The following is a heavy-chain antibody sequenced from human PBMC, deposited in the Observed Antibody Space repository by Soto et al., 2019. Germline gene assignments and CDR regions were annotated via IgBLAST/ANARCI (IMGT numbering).Heavy chain of an antibody. CDR2: INPSGGST. J-gene: IGHJ3*02. CDR3: ARDPIYYAFWSCSDGAFDT. D-gene: IGHD3-3*01. CDR1: GYTFTSYY. V-gene: IGHV1-46*01. Sequence: ASVKVSCKASGYTFTSYYMHWVRQAPGQGLEWMGIINPSGGSTSYAQKFQGRVTMTRDRSTSKVYMELSSLRSEDPAVYYCARDPIYYAFWSCSDGAFDTCGQGTMVTVSS.